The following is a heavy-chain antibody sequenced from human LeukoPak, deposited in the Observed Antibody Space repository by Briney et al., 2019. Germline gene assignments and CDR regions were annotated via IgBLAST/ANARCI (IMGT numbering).Heavy chain of an antibody. D-gene: IGHD3-3*01. CDR2: ISYDGSTK. J-gene: IGHJ6*02. V-gene: IGHV3-30*18. CDR3: ANLMSGDYWSGFKGMDV. Sequence: PGGSLRLSCAASGFTFSSYGMHWVRQAPGKGLEWVAVISYDGSTKYYADSVKGRFTISRDNSKNTLYLQMNSLRAGDTAMYYCANLMSGDYWSGFKGMDVWGQGTTVTVSS. CDR1: GFTFSSYG.